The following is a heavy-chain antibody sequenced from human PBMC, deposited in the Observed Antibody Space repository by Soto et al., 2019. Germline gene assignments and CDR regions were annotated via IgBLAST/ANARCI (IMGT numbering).Heavy chain of an antibody. D-gene: IGHD3-16*01. V-gene: IGHV4-59*01. Sequence: SETLSLTCTVSGGSISSYYWSWIRQPPGKGLEWIGYIYYSGSTNYNPSLKNRVTISVDTSKNQFSQELSTVTAADPAVDYCARFHRDGGYFDYWGQGTLVTVS. CDR1: GGSISSYY. J-gene: IGHJ4*02. CDR2: IYYSGST. CDR3: ARFHRDGGYFDY.